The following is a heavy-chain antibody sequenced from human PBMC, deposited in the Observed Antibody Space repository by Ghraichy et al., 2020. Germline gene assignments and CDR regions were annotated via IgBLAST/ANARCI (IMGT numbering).Heavy chain of an antibody. CDR2: INPDGSFA. J-gene: IGHJ4*02. CDR1: GFTFTAYY. Sequence: ASVKVSCKGSGFTFTAYYIHWVRQAPGQGVEWMGYINPDGSFADYAQRFQGRLVMTRDTSINTVYMELSSLRSDDTAVYYCARDDSGPESIDYWGRGTLVCVSS. CDR3: ARDDSGPESIDY. V-gene: IGHV1-2*02. D-gene: IGHD3-22*01.